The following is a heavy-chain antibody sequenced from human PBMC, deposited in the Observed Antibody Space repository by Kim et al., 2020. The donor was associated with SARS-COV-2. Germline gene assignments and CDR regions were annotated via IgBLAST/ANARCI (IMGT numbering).Heavy chain of an antibody. Sequence: GGSLRLSCAASGFTFSSYSMNWVRQAPGKGLEWVSSISSSSSYIYYADSVKGRFTISRDNAKNSLYLQMNSLRAEDTAVYYCARGHPYLDATIVVVITHYYYYGMDVWGQGTTVTVSS. CDR3: ARGHPYLDATIVVVITHYYYYGMDV. V-gene: IGHV3-21*01. J-gene: IGHJ6*02. D-gene: IGHD3-22*01. CDR1: GFTFSSYS. CDR2: ISSSSSYI.